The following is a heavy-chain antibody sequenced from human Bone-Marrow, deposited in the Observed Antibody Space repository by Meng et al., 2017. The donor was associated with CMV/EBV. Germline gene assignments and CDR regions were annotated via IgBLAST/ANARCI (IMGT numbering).Heavy chain of an antibody. CDR1: GFTVSSNY. Sequence: GESLKISCAASGFTVSSNYMSWVRQAPGKGLEWVSVIYSGGSTYYADPVKGRFTISRDNSKNTLYLQMNSLRAEDTAVYYCARDPDSSGYYDYWGEGTLVTVSS. D-gene: IGHD3-22*01. J-gene: IGHJ4*02. V-gene: IGHV3-66*02. CDR3: ARDPDSSGYYDY. CDR2: IYSGGST.